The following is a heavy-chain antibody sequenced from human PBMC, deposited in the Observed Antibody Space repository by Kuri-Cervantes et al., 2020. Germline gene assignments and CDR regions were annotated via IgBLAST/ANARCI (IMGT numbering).Heavy chain of an antibody. CDR1: GDSISSYNYY. V-gene: IGHV4-39*07. J-gene: IGHJ4*02. CDR2: INHSGST. CDR3: ARGVPEGGSYYWSPRARFDY. Sequence: SETLSLTCTVSGDSISSYNYYWGWIRQPPGKGLEWIGEINHSGSTNYNPSLKSRVTISVDTSKNQFSLKLSSVTAADTAVYYCARGVPEGGSYYWSPRARFDYWGQGTLVTVSS. D-gene: IGHD1-26*01.